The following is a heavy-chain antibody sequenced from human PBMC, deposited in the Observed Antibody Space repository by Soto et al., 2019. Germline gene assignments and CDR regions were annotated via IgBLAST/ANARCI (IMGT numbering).Heavy chain of an antibody. Sequence: GGSLGLSFAASGFPFRRYWMHWVRQAPGKGLVWVSRINSDGSSTSYADSVKGRFTISRDNAKNTMHLQMNSLRAEDTAVYYCARETMSSYYFDYWGQGTLVTVSS. J-gene: IGHJ4*02. CDR1: GFPFRRYW. V-gene: IGHV3-74*01. CDR3: ARETMSSYYFDY. CDR2: INSDGSST.